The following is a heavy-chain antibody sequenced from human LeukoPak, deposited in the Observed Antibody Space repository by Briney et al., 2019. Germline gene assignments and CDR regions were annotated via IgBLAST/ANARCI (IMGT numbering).Heavy chain of an antibody. D-gene: IGHD5-18*01. CDR2: ISYDGSNK. Sequence: GGSLRLSCAASGFTFSSYAMHWVRQAPGKGLEWVAVISYDGSNKYYADSVKGRFTISRDNSKNTLYLQMNSLRAEDTAVYYCARVLRGYSYDYWGQGTLVTVSS. CDR1: GFTFSSYA. V-gene: IGHV3-30-3*01. J-gene: IGHJ4*02. CDR3: ARVLRGYSYDY.